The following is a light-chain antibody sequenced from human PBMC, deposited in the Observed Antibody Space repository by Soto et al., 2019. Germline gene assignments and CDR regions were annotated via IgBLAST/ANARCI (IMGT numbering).Light chain of an antibody. Sequence: DIQMTQSPSSLSASVGDRVTITCQASQDISNYLNWYQQKPGKAPKLLIYDASNLETGVPSRFSGSGSGTEFTLTINSLQPDDCATDYCQHYNSYSETFVQGTKVDIK. CDR1: QDISNY. CDR3: QHYNSYSET. J-gene: IGKJ1*01. CDR2: DAS. V-gene: IGKV1-33*01.